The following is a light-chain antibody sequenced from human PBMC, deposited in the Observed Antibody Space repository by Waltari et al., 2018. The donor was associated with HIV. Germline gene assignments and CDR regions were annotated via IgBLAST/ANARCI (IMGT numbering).Light chain of an antibody. V-gene: IGKV3-20*01. CDR2: GAS. Sequence: EIVLTQSPDTLSSSQGERATLSCRASQSVSGSYLAWYQQHPGQAPRLLIYGASSRATGIPDRFSGRGSGTDFTLTISRLEPEDFAVYVCQHYGSFRLTFGGGTKVEIK. CDR3: QHYGSFRLT. J-gene: IGKJ4*01. CDR1: QSVSGSY.